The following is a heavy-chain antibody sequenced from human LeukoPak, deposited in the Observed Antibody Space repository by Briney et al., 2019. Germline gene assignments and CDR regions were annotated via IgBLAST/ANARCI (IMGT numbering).Heavy chain of an antibody. CDR3: AKPYYYDSSGYEHDAFDI. Sequence: SGGSLRLSCAASEITFSNYGMSWVRQVPGKGLEWVSAISGSGGSTYYADSVKGRFTISRDNSKNTLYLQMNSLRAEDTAVYYCAKPYYYDSSGYEHDAFDIWGQGTMVTVSS. J-gene: IGHJ3*02. D-gene: IGHD3-22*01. CDR2: ISGSGGST. CDR1: EITFSNYG. V-gene: IGHV3-23*01.